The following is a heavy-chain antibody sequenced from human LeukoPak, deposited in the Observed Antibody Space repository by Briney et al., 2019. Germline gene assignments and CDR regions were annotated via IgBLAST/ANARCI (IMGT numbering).Heavy chain of an antibody. CDR2: ISYTEST. CDR3: ARSMTAYYVSCVY. J-gene: IGHJ4*02. V-gene: IGHV4-39*01. CDR1: GGSITSYNYY. Sequence: SETLSLTCTVSGGSITSYNYYWGWIRQPPGKGLEWIGSISYTESTYYNPSLKSRVTISVDTSKNQFSLKLSSVTAADTAVYYCARSMTAYYVSCVYWSQGTLVTVSS. D-gene: IGHD3-9*01.